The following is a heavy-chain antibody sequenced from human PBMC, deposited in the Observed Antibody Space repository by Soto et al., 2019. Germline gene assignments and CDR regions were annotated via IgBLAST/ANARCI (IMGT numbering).Heavy chain of an antibody. Sequence: GGSLRLSCVASGFSFNKYAMIWVRQAPGKGQEWVSGITGSGNTIEYTASVKGRFTISRDNSKNTVYLQMDSLRAEDTAMYYCAKDDVSGDGLWLVSDWGQGTPVTVSA. CDR2: ITGSGNTI. CDR3: AKDDVSGDGLWLVSD. V-gene: IGHV3-23*01. J-gene: IGHJ4*02. CDR1: GFSFNKYA. D-gene: IGHD2-21*02.